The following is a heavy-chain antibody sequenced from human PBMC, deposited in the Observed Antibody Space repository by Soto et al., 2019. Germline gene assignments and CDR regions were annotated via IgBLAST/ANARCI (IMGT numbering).Heavy chain of an antibody. V-gene: IGHV3-23*01. J-gene: IGHJ6*03. D-gene: IGHD3-3*01. CDR3: AKDLDFGVDDYYYYYMDV. CDR2: ISGSGGST. Sequence: EVQLLESGGGLVQPGGSLRLSCAASGFTFSSYDMSWVRQAPGKGLEWVSAISGSGGSTYYADSVKGRFTISRDNSKNTLYLQMNSLRAEDTAVYYCAKDLDFGVDDYYYYYMDVWGKGTTVTVSS. CDR1: GFTFSSYD.